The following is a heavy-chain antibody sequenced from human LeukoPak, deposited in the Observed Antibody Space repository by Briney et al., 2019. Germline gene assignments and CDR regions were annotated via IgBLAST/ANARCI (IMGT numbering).Heavy chain of an antibody. Sequence: SETLSLTCAVYGGSFSGYYWSWIRQPPGKGLEWIGEINHSGSTNYNPSLKSRVTISVDTSKNQFSLKLSSVTAADTAVYYCARVSNYDFWSGGFDPWGQGTLVTVSS. D-gene: IGHD3-3*01. CDR3: ARVSNYDFWSGGFDP. V-gene: IGHV4-34*01. CDR2: INHSGST. J-gene: IGHJ5*02. CDR1: GGSFSGYY.